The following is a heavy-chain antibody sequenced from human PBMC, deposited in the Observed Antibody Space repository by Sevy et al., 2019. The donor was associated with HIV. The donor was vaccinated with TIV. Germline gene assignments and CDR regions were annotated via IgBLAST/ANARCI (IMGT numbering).Heavy chain of an antibody. V-gene: IGHV3-21*06. J-gene: IGHJ4*02. CDR3: ARGPPDGSYDYFDY. CDR2: VSGSSNYI. CDR1: GFTFIRYN. D-gene: IGHD1-26*01. Sequence: GGSLRLSCAASGFTFIRYNMNWVRQAPVKGLEWVSSVSGSSNYIYYAESLKGRFIISRDNAKDTLYLQTNSLRADDTAVYYCARGPPDGSYDYFDYWGQGTLVTVSS.